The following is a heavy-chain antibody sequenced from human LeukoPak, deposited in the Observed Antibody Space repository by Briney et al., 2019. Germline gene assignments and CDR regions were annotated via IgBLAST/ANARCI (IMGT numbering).Heavy chain of an antibody. CDR2: ISDSGGST. D-gene: IGHD2-15*01. CDR3: AKDFLGSSYAFDI. Sequence: GGSLRLSCAASGFTISSYAMSWVRQAPGKGLEWVSAISDSGGSTNYADSVKGRFTISRDNSKNTLFLQMNSLRAEDTAVYYCAKDFLGSSYAFDIWGQGTMVTVSS. CDR1: GFTISSYA. V-gene: IGHV3-23*01. J-gene: IGHJ3*02.